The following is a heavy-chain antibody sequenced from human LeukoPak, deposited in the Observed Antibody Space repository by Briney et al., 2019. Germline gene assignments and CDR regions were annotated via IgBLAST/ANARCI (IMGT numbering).Heavy chain of an antibody. V-gene: IGHV1-2*02. J-gene: IGHJ4*02. CDR1: GYTFTGYY. CDR2: INPNSGGT. D-gene: IGHD2-2*01. CDR3: ARSSWGSSTSCYGD. Sequence: ASAKVSCKASGYTFTGYYMHWVRQAPGQGLEWMGWINPNSGGTNYAQKFQGRVTMTRDTSISTAYMELSRLRSDDTAVYYCARSSWGSSTSCYGDWGQGTLVTVSS.